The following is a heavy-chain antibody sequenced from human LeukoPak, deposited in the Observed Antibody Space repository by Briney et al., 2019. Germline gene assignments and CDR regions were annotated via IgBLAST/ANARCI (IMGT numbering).Heavy chain of an antibody. CDR2: ISYDGSNK. J-gene: IGHJ3*02. CDR3: AREELRELRAFDI. Sequence: LGGSLRLSCAASGFTFSSYAMHWVRQAPGKGLEWVAVISYDGSNKYYADSVKGRFTIPRDNSKNTLYLQMNSLRAEDTAVYYCAREELRELRAFDIWGQGTMVTVSS. D-gene: IGHD3-10*01. V-gene: IGHV3-30*04. CDR1: GFTFSSYA.